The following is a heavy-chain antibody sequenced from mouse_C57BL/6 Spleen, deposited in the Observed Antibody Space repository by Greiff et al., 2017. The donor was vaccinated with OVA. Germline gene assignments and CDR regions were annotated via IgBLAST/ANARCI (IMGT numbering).Heavy chain of an antibody. J-gene: IGHJ2*01. CDR2: IYPGDGDT. Sequence: VQLQQSGAELVKPGASVKISCKASGYAFSSYWMNWVKQRPGKGLEWIGQIYPGDGDTNYNGKFKGKATLTADKSSSTAYMQLSSLTSEGSAVYFCARDYGSSSGYFDYWGQGTTLTVSS. V-gene: IGHV1-80*01. CDR3: ARDYGSSSGYFDY. CDR1: GYAFSSYW. D-gene: IGHD1-1*01.